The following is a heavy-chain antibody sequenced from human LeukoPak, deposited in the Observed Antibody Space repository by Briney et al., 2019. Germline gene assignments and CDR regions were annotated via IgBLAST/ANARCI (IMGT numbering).Heavy chain of an antibody. Sequence: GGSLRLSCAASGFAFDDYAMHWVRQAPGKGLEWVSAISGSGGSTYYADSVKGRFTISRDNSKNTLYLQMNSLRAEDTAVYYCAKSGMARVGYGDYTDYWGQGTLVTVSS. CDR1: GFAFDDYA. CDR3: AKSGMARVGYGDYTDY. D-gene: IGHD4-17*01. CDR2: ISGSGGST. J-gene: IGHJ4*02. V-gene: IGHV3-23*01.